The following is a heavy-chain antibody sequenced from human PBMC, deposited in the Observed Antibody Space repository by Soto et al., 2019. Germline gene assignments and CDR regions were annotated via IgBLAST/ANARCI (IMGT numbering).Heavy chain of an antibody. J-gene: IGHJ6*02. V-gene: IGHV4-59*01. Sequence: PXATLRLTCTVSGGPISSYYLSWIRQPPGKGLEWIGYIYYSGSTNYNPSLKSRVTISVDTSKNQFSLKLSSVTAADTAVYYCARTRDNNINYYYALDVWGPGTTVTVSS. CDR2: IYYSGST. CDR3: ARTRDNNINYYYALDV. D-gene: IGHD1-20*01. CDR1: GGPISSYY.